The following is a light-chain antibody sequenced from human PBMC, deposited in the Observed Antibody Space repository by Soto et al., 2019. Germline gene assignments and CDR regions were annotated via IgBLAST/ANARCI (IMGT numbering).Light chain of an antibody. CDR1: SSNIGSNT. V-gene: IGLV1-44*01. Sequence: QSVLTQPPSASGTPGQRVTISCSGSSSNIGSNTVNWYQQLPGTAHKLLIYSNNQRPSGVPDRFSGSKSGTSASLAISGLQSEDEADYYCAVWDDSLNGWVFGGGTKLTVL. CDR2: SNN. J-gene: IGLJ3*02. CDR3: AVWDDSLNGWV.